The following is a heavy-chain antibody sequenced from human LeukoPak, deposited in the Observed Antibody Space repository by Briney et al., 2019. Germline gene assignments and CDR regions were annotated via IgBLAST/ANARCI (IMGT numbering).Heavy chain of an antibody. J-gene: IGHJ6*03. D-gene: IGHD2-2*01. CDR3: ARRRAPRGTSNYYYYYMDV. Sequence: SETLSLTCAVYGGSFSGYYWSWIRQPPGKGLEWIGEINHSGSTNYDPSLKSRVTISVDTSKNQFSLKLSSVTAADTAVYYCARRRAPRGTSNYYYYYMDVWGKGPTVTVSS. CDR1: GGSFSGYY. CDR2: INHSGST. V-gene: IGHV4-34*01.